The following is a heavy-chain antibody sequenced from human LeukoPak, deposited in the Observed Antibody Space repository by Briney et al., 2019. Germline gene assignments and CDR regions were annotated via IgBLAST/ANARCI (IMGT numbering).Heavy chain of an antibody. D-gene: IGHD2-21*01. V-gene: IGHV4-59*01. J-gene: IGHJ3*02. Sequence: SETLSLTCTVSGGSISSYYWSWIRQPPGKGLEWIGYIYYSGSTNYNPSLKSRVTISVDTSKNQFSLKLSSVTAADTAVYYCARGVVVVIANDAFDIWGQGTMITVSS. CDR3: ARGVVVVIANDAFDI. CDR1: GGSISSYY. CDR2: IYYSGST.